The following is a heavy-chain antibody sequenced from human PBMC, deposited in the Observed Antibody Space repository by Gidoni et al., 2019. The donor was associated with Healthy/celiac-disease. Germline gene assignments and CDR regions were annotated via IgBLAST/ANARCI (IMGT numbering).Heavy chain of an antibody. CDR3: ARRVEGLWWGGPHDAFDI. CDR2: ISSSGSTI. CDR1: GFTFRSYE. Sequence: EVQLVESGGGLVQPGGSLRLSCAASGFTFRSYEMNWVRQAPGKGLEWVSYISSSGSTIYYADSVKGRFTISRDNAKNSLYLQMNSLRAEDTAVYYCARRVEGLWWGGPHDAFDIWGQGTMVTVSS. V-gene: IGHV3-48*03. J-gene: IGHJ3*02. D-gene: IGHD2-21*01.